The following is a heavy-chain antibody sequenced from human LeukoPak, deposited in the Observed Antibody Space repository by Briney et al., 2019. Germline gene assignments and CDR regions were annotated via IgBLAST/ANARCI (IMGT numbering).Heavy chain of an antibody. V-gene: IGHV1-69*05. D-gene: IGHD2-21*01. Sequence: SVKVSCKASGYTFTSYDINWVRQATGQGLEWMGGIIPIFGTANYAQKFQGRVTITTDESTSAAYMELSSLRSEDTAVYYCARWSAYCGGDCYFDAFDIWGQGTMVTVSS. CDR2: IIPIFGTA. CDR1: GYTFTSYD. J-gene: IGHJ3*02. CDR3: ARWSAYCGGDCYFDAFDI.